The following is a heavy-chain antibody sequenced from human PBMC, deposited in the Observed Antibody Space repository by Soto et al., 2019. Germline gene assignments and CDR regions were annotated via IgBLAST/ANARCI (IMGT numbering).Heavy chain of an antibody. CDR3: AKDRYCSSTSCSSLDY. CDR1: GFTFASYS. Sequence: GGSLRLSCEASGFTFASYSMTWVRQAPGKGLEWVSVISGRAGNTYYADSVKGRFAISRDDSKNTLYLHMSSLRAEDTALYYCAKDRYCSSTSCSSLDYWGQGTLVTVSS. CDR2: ISGRAGNT. V-gene: IGHV3-23*01. J-gene: IGHJ4*02. D-gene: IGHD2-2*01.